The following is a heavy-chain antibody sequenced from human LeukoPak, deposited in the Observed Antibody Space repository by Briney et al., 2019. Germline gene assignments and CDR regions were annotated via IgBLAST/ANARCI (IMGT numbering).Heavy chain of an antibody. CDR1: GFSFSGYG. CDR3: AKDLLKRVVAGPDY. CDR2: ISSNGGST. J-gene: IGHJ4*02. Sequence: GGSLRLSCSASGFSFSGYGIHWVRQAPGKGLEYVSGISSNGGSTYYADSVKGRFTISRDNSKNTLNLQMSSLRVEDTAVYYCAKDLLKRVVAGPDYWGQGTLVTVSS. D-gene: IGHD6-19*01. V-gene: IGHV3-64D*06.